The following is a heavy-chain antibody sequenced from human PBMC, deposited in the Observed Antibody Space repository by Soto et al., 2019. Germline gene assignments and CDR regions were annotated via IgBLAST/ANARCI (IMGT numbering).Heavy chain of an antibody. D-gene: IGHD2-21*02. CDR1: GFTFSSYA. J-gene: IGHJ4*02. CDR2: ISGSGGST. Sequence: EVQLLESGGGLVQPGGSLRLSCAASGFTFSSYAMSWVRQAPGKGREWVSAISGSGGSTYYADSVKGRFTISRDNSKNTLYLQMNSLRAEDTAVYYCAVGLIRDIVVVTAIRSMNYWGQGTLVTVSS. V-gene: IGHV3-23*01. CDR3: AVGLIRDIVVVTAIRSMNY.